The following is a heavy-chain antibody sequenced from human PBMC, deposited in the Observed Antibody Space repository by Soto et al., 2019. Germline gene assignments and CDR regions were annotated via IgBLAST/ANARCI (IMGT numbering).Heavy chain of an antibody. V-gene: IGHV1-69*13. Sequence: SVKVSWKAPGGPLSSYAISWVRQAPGQGLEWMGGIIPIFGTSNYAQKFQGRVTITADESTSTAYMELRSLRSEDTAVYYCASLGYCSGGSCYYHPDWGQGTLVTVSS. CDR3: ASLGYCSGGSCYYHPD. D-gene: IGHD2-15*01. J-gene: IGHJ4*02. CDR2: IIPIFGTS. CDR1: GGPLSSYA.